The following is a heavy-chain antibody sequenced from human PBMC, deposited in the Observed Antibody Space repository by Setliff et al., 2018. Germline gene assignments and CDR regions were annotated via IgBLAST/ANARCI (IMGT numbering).Heavy chain of an antibody. CDR2: IYYSGRT. CDR1: GGSISSSSYY. V-gene: IGHV4-39*07. Sequence: PSETLSLTCTVSGGSISSSSYYWGWIRQPPGKGLEWIGSIYYSGRTYYNPSLKSRVTISVDTSKNQFSLKLSSVTAADTAVYYCARVLAAAGYYYYGMDVWGQGTTVTVSS. D-gene: IGHD6-13*01. J-gene: IGHJ6*02. CDR3: ARVLAAAGYYYYGMDV.